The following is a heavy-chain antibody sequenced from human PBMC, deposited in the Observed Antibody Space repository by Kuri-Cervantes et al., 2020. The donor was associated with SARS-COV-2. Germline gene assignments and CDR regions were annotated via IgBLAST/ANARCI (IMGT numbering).Heavy chain of an antibody. CDR1: GYTFTGYY. CDR2: INPNSVGT. V-gene: IGHV1-2*04. CDR3: ARSTPFRRLMVISQGGAFDI. D-gene: IGHD2-8*01. J-gene: IGHJ3*02. Sequence: ASVKVSCKASGYTFTGYYMHWVRQAPGQGLEWMGGINPNSVGTNYAQKFQGWVTMTRDNSISTVYMELSRLGSDDTAVYYCARSTPFRRLMVISQGGAFDIWGQGTMVTVSS.